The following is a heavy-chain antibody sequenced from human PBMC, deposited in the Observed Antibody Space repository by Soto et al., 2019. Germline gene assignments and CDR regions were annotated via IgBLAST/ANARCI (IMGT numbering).Heavy chain of an antibody. D-gene: IGHD5-12*01. CDR2: MYYGANT. J-gene: IGHJ4*02. V-gene: IGHV4-39*01. CDR3: ASRRLGKATDY. Sequence: QLQLQESGPGLVKPSETLSLTCTVSGGPISGGSHYWGWIRQPPGKGLEWIGSMYYGANTDYNPSLKSRVTISVDTSKNQFSLKLNSVTAADTAVYYCASRRLGKATDYWGQGTLVTVSS. CDR1: GGPISGGSHY.